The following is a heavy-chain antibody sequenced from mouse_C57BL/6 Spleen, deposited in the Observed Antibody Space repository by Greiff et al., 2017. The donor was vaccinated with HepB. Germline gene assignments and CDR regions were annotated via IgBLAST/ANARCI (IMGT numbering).Heavy chain of an antibody. D-gene: IGHD2-1*01. CDR3: ARVDYGNVIGGYLDY. V-gene: IGHV1-64*01. J-gene: IGHJ2*01. CDR2: IHPNSGST. Sequence: QVQLKQPGAELVKPGASVKLSCKASGYTFTSYWMHWVKQRPGQGLEWIGMIHPNSGSTNYNEKFKSKATLTVDKSSSTAYMQLSSLTSEDSAVYYWARVDYGNVIGGYLDYWGQGTTLTVSS. CDR1: GYTFTSYW.